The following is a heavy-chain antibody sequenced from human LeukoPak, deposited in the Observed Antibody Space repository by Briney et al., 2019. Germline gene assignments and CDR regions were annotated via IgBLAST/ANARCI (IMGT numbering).Heavy chain of an antibody. CDR1: DFSFSAYS. V-gene: IGHV3-21*01. CDR2: ISASDSSSYI. Sequence: GGSLRLSCTASDFSFSAYSMNWVRQAPGKGLEWVSTISASDSSSYIYYADSVKGRFTISRDNAKNTLYLQMNSLRAEDTAVYYCAREGYYYMDVWGKGTTVTISS. J-gene: IGHJ6*03. CDR3: AREGYYYMDV.